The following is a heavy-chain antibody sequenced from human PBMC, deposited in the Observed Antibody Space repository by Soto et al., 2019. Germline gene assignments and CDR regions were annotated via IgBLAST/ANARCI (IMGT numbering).Heavy chain of an antibody. CDR1: GFTFSNYG. D-gene: IGHD2-21*01. J-gene: IGHJ4*02. Sequence: GGSLRLSCAASGFTFSNYGMTWVRQAPGKGLEWVSAISGSGSSSFSADSVKGRFTISRDNSKNTLYLQMNSLRAEDTAVYYCARAGAGIMVANINYWGQGTLVTVSS. V-gene: IGHV3-23*01. CDR3: ARAGAGIMVANINY. CDR2: ISGSGSSS.